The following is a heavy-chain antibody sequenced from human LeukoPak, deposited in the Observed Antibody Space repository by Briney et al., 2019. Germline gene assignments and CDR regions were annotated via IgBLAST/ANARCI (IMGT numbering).Heavy chain of an antibody. V-gene: IGHV1-46*01. Sequence: ASVKVSCKASGYTFTSYYMHWVRQAPGQGLEWMGIINPSGGSTSYAQKFQGRVTMTRDMSTSTVYMELSSLRSEDTAVYYCAREKESGYGSGSYYDLDYWGQGTLVTVSS. CDR2: INPSGGST. CDR3: AREKESGYGSGSYYDLDY. J-gene: IGHJ4*02. D-gene: IGHD3-10*01. CDR1: GYTFTSYY.